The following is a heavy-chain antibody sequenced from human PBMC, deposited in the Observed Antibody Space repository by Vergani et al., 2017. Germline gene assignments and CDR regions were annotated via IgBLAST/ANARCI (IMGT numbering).Heavy chain of an antibody. CDR3: ARDKVEDGGGDCCFDY. CDR1: GGSISSHY. D-gene: IGHD2-21*02. V-gene: IGHV4-59*11. CDR2: INHSGST. J-gene: IGHJ4*02. Sequence: QVQLQESGPGLVKPSETLSLTCTVSGGSISSHYWSWIRQPPGKGLEWIGEINHSGSTNYNPSLKSRVTISVDTSKNQFSLKLSSVTAADTAVYYCARDKVEDGGGDCCFDYWGQGTLVTVSS.